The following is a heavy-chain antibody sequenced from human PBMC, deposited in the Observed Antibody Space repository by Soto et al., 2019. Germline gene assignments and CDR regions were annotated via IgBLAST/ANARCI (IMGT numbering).Heavy chain of an antibody. V-gene: IGHV4-30-2*01. CDR3: AAGGGLPRYY. J-gene: IGHJ4*02. CDR2: IYHSGST. CDR1: GGSISSGGYS. D-gene: IGHD5-12*01. Sequence: QLQLQESGSGLVKPSQTLSLTCAVSGGSISSGGYSWSWIRQPPGKGLEWIGYIYHSGSTYYNPTLXRXAXIPXDRSKIQFSLKLSSVTAAATAVYCCAAGGGLPRYYWGQGTLVTVSS.